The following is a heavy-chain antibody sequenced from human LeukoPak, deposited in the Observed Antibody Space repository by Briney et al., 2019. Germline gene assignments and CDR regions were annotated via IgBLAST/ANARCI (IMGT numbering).Heavy chain of an antibody. Sequence: GGSLRLSXAASGFSFSHYEITWVRQAPGKGLEWISYTSSSGHAMYYADSVRGRFSVSRDNTKNSLSLQMNSLSAEDTAIYYCAKLGDYYGSAYYYYYMDVWGKGTPVIVSS. D-gene: IGHD3-10*01. CDR1: GFSFSHYE. CDR2: TSSSGHAM. J-gene: IGHJ6*03. V-gene: IGHV3-48*03. CDR3: AKLGDYYGSAYYYYYMDV.